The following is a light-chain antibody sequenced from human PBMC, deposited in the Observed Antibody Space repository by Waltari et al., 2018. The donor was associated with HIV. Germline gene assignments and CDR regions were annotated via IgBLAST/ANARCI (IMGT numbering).Light chain of an antibody. J-gene: IGKJ4*01. Sequence: DIQMTQSPSSLSASVGDRITITCQASQAINHYLNWYQQKPRKAPKRLIYAASNLETGVPSRLSGSGYGTDFSCSISSLQPEDIATYYCQQYDNLGTFGGGTKVEIK. CDR3: QQYDNLGT. CDR1: QAINHY. V-gene: IGKV1-33*01. CDR2: AAS.